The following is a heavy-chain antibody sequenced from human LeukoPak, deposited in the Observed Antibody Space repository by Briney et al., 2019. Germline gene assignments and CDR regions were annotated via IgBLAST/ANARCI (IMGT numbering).Heavy chain of an antibody. CDR3: ARTFLYNFLTGYFSFDD. CDR2: INTNTGNP. V-gene: IGHV7-4-1*02. J-gene: IGHJ4*02. CDR1: GYTFTSYD. Sequence: ASVKVSCKASGYTFTSYDINWVRQATGQGLEWMGWINTNTGNPTYAQGFTGRFVFSLDTSVSTAYLQISSLKAEDTAIYYCARTFLYNFLTGYFSFDDGGKGPLVTVS. D-gene: IGHD3-9*01.